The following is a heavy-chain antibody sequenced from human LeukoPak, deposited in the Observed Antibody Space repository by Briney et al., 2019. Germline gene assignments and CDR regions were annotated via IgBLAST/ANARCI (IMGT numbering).Heavy chain of an antibody. CDR3: ARRSFEPGWGIYYYMDV. D-gene: IGHD3-16*01. Sequence: GGSLRLSCAASGFTFSSYSMNWVRQAPGKGLEWVSSISSSSSYIYYADSVKGRFTISRDNAKNSLYLQMNSLRAEDTAVYYCARRSFEPGWGIYYYMDVWGKGTTVTVSS. CDR2: ISSSSSYI. V-gene: IGHV3-21*01. J-gene: IGHJ6*03. CDR1: GFTFSSYS.